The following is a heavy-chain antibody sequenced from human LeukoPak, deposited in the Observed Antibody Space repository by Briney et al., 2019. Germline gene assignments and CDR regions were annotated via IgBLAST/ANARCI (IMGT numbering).Heavy chain of an antibody. Sequence: PSGTLSLTCTVSGGSISSSSYYWGWIRQPPGKGLEWIGSIYYSGSTYYNPSLKSRVTISVDTSKNQFSLKLSSVTAADTAVYYCARDTAMVTDYYYYGMDVWGQGTTVTVSS. CDR2: IYYSGST. V-gene: IGHV4-39*02. J-gene: IGHJ6*02. CDR3: ARDTAMVTDYYYYGMDV. D-gene: IGHD5-18*01. CDR1: GGSISSSSYY.